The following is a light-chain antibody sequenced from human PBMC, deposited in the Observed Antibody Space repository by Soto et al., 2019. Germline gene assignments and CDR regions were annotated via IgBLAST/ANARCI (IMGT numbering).Light chain of an antibody. CDR3: QHYNNWPLT. CDR1: QSVAANY. V-gene: IGKV3-20*01. Sequence: EVVLTQSPGTLSLSPGERATLSCRASQSVAANYLAWYQQKRGQAPRLLIYGASNRATGIPDRFSGSGSGTDFTLTISRLEPEDFAIYYCQHYNNWPLTFGGGTKVDIK. CDR2: GAS. J-gene: IGKJ4*01.